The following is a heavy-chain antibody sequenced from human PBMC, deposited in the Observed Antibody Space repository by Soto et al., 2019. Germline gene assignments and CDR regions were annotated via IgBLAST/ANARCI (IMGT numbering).Heavy chain of an antibody. D-gene: IGHD2-21*02. CDR2: IYHSGST. V-gene: IGHV4-30-2*01. Sequence: SETLSLTCAVSGGSISSGGYSWSWIRQPPGKGLEWIGYIYHSGSTYYNPSLKSRVTVSVDRSKNQFSLKLSSVTAADTAVYYCARSVVVTGECDYWGQGTLVTVSS. CDR3: ARSVVVTGECDY. CDR1: GGSISSGGYS. J-gene: IGHJ4*02.